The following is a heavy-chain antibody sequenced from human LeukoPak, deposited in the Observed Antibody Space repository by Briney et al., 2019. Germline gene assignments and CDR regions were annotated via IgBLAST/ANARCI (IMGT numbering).Heavy chain of an antibody. CDR3: AKGRDSWSNKIVY. CDR1: GFTFSDYY. J-gene: IGHJ4*02. D-gene: IGHD3-3*01. V-gene: IGHV3-30*18. CDR2: VSYHGSNK. Sequence: GGSLRLSCAASGFTFSDYYMSWIRQAPGKGLEWVAVVSYHGSNKYYAASVKGRFTISRDNSKNTLYLQMNRLRGEDTAVYYCAKGRDSWSNKIVYWGEGTLVTVSS.